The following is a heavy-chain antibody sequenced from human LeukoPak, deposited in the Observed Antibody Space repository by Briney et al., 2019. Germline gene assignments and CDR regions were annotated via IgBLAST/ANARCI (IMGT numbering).Heavy chain of an antibody. CDR2: IIPILGIA. V-gene: IGHV1-69*04. Sequence: SVKVSCKASGGTFSSYAISWVRQAPGQGLEWMGRIIPILGIANYAQKFQGRVTITADKSTSTAYMELSSLRSEDTAVHYCARGVTLNWFDPWGQGTLVTVSS. J-gene: IGHJ5*02. CDR3: ARGVTLNWFDP. CDR1: GGTFSSYA. D-gene: IGHD3-16*02.